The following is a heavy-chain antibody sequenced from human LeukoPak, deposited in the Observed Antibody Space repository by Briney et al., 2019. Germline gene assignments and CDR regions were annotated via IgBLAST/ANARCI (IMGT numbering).Heavy chain of an antibody. J-gene: IGHJ3*02. V-gene: IGHV3-48*03. CDR3: ARGTVVPAALDAFDI. CDR2: ISSSGSTI. CDR1: GFTFSSYE. Sequence: GGSLRLSCAASGFTFSSYEMNWVRQAPGEGLEWVSYISSSGSTIYYADSVKGRFTISRDNAKNSLYLQMNSLRAEDTAVYYCARGTVVPAALDAFDIWGQGTMVTVSS. D-gene: IGHD2-2*01.